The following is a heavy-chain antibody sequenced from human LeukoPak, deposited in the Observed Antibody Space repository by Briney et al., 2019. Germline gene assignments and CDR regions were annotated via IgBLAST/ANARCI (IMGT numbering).Heavy chain of an antibody. J-gene: IGHJ6*02. CDR2: IKQDGSEK. CDR1: GFTFSSYW. D-gene: IGHD2-2*01. V-gene: IGHV3-7*03. CDR3: ARDAPSRVVPAAMAKYYYYGMDV. Sequence: QAGGSLRLSCAASGFTFSSYWMSWVRQAPGKGLEWVANIKQDGSEKYYVDSVKGRFTISRDNAKNSLYLQMNSLRAEDTAVYYCARDAPSRVVPAAMAKYYYYGMDVWGQGTTVTVSS.